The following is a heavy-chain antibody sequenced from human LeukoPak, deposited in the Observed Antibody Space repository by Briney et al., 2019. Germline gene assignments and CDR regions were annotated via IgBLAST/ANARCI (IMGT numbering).Heavy chain of an antibody. D-gene: IGHD2/OR15-2a*01. Sequence: GGSLRLSCAASGFTFSSYGMHWVRQAPGKGREWVAFIRYDGSNKYYADSVKGRFTISRDNSKNTLYLQMNSLRTEDTSVYYCANGPYSNTRISSFDDWGQGTLVTVSS. CDR1: GFTFSSYG. CDR2: IRYDGSNK. V-gene: IGHV3-30*02. CDR3: ANGPYSNTRISSFDD. J-gene: IGHJ4*02.